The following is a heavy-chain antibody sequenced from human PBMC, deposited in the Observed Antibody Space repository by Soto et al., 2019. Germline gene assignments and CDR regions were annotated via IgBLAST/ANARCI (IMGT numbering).Heavy chain of an antibody. CDR2: MNPNSGNT. J-gene: IGHJ4*02. V-gene: IGHV1-8*01. Sequence: QVQLVQSGAEVKKPGASVKVSCKASGYTFTSYDINWVRQATGQGLEWMGWMNPNSGNTGYAQKFQGRVTMTRNTSISTAYMELSSLRSEDTAVYYCARDSSGYYHLSGSVAPTNDYWGQGTLVTVSS. CDR1: GYTFTSYD. CDR3: ARDSSGYYHLSGSVAPTNDY. D-gene: IGHD3-22*01.